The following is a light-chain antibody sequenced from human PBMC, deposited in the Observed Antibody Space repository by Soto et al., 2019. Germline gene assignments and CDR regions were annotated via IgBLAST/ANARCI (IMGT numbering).Light chain of an antibody. J-gene: IGKJ5*01. CDR1: QDIGTY. CDR3: QQANSFPIT. Sequence: AIRRTQSRSSFSASTGDRVSITCRATQDIGTYLAWYQQIPGKAPKLLIYDASTLQTGVPSRFSGSGSGTDFTLTISYLQSEDFGTYYCQQANSFPITFGQGTRLEIK. V-gene: IGKV1-8*01. CDR2: DAS.